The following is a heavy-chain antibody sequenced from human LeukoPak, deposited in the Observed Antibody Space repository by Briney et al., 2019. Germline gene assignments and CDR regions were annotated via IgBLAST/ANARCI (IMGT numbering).Heavy chain of an antibody. CDR1: GGSISRYY. V-gene: IGHV4-59*01. J-gene: IGHJ3*02. CDR3: ERDTSTSGTIFGVAGRAFDI. Sequence: SETLSLTCTVSGGSISRYYWSWLRQPPGKGLEWIGYIYYSGSTNYNPSLKSRVTISVDTSKNQFSLKLSSVTAADTAVYYCERDTSTSGTIFGVAGRAFDIWGQGTMVTVSS. D-gene: IGHD3-3*01. CDR2: IYYSGST.